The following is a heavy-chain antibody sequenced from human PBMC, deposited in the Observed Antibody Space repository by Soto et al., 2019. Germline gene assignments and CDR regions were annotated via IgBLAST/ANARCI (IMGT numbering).Heavy chain of an antibody. CDR3: ARDPGRRFDY. V-gene: IGHV3-7*03. CDR2: IKQDGSED. CDR1: GFTFRSYW. Sequence: EVHLVESGGGLVQPGGSLRLSCATSGFTFRSYWMTWVRQAPGKGLEWVASIKQDGSEDHYVDSVKGRFTISRDTAENSLYLQMNSLKVDDTAVYYCARDPGRRFDYWGPGTLVTVSS. D-gene: IGHD1-1*01. J-gene: IGHJ4*02.